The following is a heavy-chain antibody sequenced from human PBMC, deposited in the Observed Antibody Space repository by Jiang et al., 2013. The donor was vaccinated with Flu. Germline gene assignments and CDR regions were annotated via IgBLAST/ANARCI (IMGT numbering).Heavy chain of an antibody. CDR1: GFTFSSYA. J-gene: IGHJ4*02. CDR2: ISGSGGST. D-gene: IGHD5-18*01. Sequence: QLLESGGGLVQPGGSLRLSCAASGFTFSSYAMSWVRQAPGKGLEWVSAISGSGGSTYYADSVKGRFTISRDNSKNTLYLQMNSLRAEDTAVYYCAKDRTVDTAMVYYFDYWGQGTLVTVSS. CDR3: AKDRTVDTAMVYYFDY. V-gene: IGHV3-23*01.